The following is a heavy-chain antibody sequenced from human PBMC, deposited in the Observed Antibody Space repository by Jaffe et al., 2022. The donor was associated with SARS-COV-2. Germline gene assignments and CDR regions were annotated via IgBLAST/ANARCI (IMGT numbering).Heavy chain of an antibody. CDR1: GYTFTSYA. J-gene: IGHJ4*02. CDR2: INAGNGNT. D-gene: IGHD3-22*01. Sequence: QVQLVQSGAEVKKPGASVKVSCKASGYTFTSYAMHWVRQAPGQRLEWMGWINAGNGNTKYSQKFQGRVTITRDTSASTAYMELSSLRSEDTAVYYCARAGDSSGYYDYWGQGTLVTVSS. CDR3: ARAGDSSGYYDY. V-gene: IGHV1-3*01.